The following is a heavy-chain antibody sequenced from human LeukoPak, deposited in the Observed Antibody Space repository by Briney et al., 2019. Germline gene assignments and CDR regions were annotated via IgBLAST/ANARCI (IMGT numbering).Heavy chain of an antibody. CDR2: IYYSGST. Sequence: SETLSLTCTVSGGSISSSSYYWGWIRQPPGKGLEWIGYIYYSGSTYYNPSLKSRVTISVDTSKNQFSLKLSSVTAADTAVYYCASYGDYEIYWGQGTLVTVSS. V-gene: IGHV4-30-4*08. CDR3: ASYGDYEIY. J-gene: IGHJ4*02. D-gene: IGHD4-17*01. CDR1: GGSISSSSYY.